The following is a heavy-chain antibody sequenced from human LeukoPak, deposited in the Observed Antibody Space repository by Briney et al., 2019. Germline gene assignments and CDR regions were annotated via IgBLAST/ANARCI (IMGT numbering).Heavy chain of an antibody. D-gene: IGHD2-21*02. Sequence: GGSLRLSCAASGFTFSGYAISCVRHPRGRGGEWVNDLCCSGGHTYYADSVKGRFTISRDNSKNTPYLQMNSLRAEDTAVYYCARPPTTYCGGDCYTPPWYYFDYWGQGTLLTV. J-gene: IGHJ4*02. CDR1: GFTFSGYA. CDR3: ARPPTTYCGGDCYTPPWYYFDY. CDR2: LCCSGGHT. V-gene: IGHV3-23*01.